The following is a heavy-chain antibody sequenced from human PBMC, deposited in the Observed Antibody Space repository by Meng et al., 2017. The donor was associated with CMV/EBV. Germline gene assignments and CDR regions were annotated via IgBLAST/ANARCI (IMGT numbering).Heavy chain of an antibody. D-gene: IGHD2-2*01. Sequence: GGSLRLSCKGSGYSFTSYWIGWVRQMPGNGLEWVGIIYPGDSDTRYSPSFQGKVTISADQSINTAYLQWSSLKASDTAMSYCARLGGAPAAGVIYRGHWFDPWGQGTMVTVSS. CDR2: IYPGDSDT. CDR1: GYSFTSYW. CDR3: ARLGGAPAAGVIYRGHWFDP. J-gene: IGHJ5*02. V-gene: IGHV5-51*01.